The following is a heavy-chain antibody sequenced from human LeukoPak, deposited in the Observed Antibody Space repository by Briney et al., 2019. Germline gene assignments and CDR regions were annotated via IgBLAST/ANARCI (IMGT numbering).Heavy chain of an antibody. CDR3: ARDARSDGWYVLDS. Sequence: GRSLRLSCAAAGFTIRTYWMHWVRQAPGKGLEWVSRINRDGSTTDYADSVKGRFTISRDNAKNTLYLQVNSLRVEDTGVYYCARDARSDGWYVLDSWGPGTLGTVSS. D-gene: IGHD6-19*01. CDR2: INRDGSTT. CDR1: GFTIRTYW. V-gene: IGHV3-74*01. J-gene: IGHJ4*02.